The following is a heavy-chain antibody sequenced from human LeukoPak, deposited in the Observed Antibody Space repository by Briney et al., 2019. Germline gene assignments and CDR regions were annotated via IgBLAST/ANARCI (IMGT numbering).Heavy chain of an antibody. CDR3: AGFFLDYYDSSGYPPGHAFDI. J-gene: IGHJ3*02. Sequence: GSLRLSCAASGFTFRDYVMNWVRQPPGKGLEWIGEINHSGSTNYNPSLKSRVTISVDTSKNQFSLKLSSVTAADTAVYYCAGFFLDYYDSSGYPPGHAFDIWGQGTMVTVSS. CDR2: INHSGST. D-gene: IGHD3-22*01. CDR1: GFTFRDYV. V-gene: IGHV4-34*08.